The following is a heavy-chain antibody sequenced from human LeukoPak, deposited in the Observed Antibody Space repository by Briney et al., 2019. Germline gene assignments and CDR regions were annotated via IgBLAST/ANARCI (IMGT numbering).Heavy chain of an antibody. Sequence: PGGSLRLSCAASGFTFSTYSMNWVRQAPGKGLKWFSSISSDSKYIFYADSLKGRFTISRDNAKNSLYLQIISLRAEDTAVYYCARVAFGLYVMDVWGQGTTVTVSS. CDR3: ARVAFGLYVMDV. CDR2: ISSDSKYI. D-gene: IGHD3-16*01. CDR1: GFTFSTYS. J-gene: IGHJ6*02. V-gene: IGHV3-21*01.